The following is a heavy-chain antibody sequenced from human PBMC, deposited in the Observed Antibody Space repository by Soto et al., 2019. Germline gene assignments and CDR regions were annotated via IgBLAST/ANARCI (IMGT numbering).Heavy chain of an antibody. Sequence: EVQLVESGGALVQPGGSLRLSCAASGFIFSDHYMDWVRQAPGKGLEWVGRIRRKDNSYTTEYAASVKGRFTVSRDDSKSSLYLQMSSLKPEDTAVYYCARGSVSSASRAFEYWGQGTLVTVSS. CDR2: IRRKDNSYTT. CDR1: GFIFSDHY. CDR3: ARGSVSSASRAFEY. D-gene: IGHD6-19*01. V-gene: IGHV3-72*01. J-gene: IGHJ4*02.